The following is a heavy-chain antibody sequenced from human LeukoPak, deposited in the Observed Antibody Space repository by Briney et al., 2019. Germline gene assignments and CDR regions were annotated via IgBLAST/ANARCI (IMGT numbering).Heavy chain of an antibody. CDR3: ARLGYDILTGYYKGAFDI. CDR2: IYYSGST. Sequence: SETLSLTCTVSGGSLSSYYWSWIQQPPGKGLEWIGYIYYSGSTNYNPSLKSRVTISVDTSKNQFSLKLSSVTAADTAVYYCARLGYDILTGYYKGAFDIWGQGTMVTVSS. D-gene: IGHD3-9*01. CDR1: GGSLSSYY. V-gene: IGHV4-59*01. J-gene: IGHJ3*02.